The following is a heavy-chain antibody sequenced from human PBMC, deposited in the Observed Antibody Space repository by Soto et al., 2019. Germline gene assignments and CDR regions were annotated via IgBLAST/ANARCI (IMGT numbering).Heavy chain of an antibody. J-gene: IGHJ4*02. CDR3: AREGGTGFSLFDY. CDR2: VSSRGNT. Sequence: QVQLQESGPGLVKPSQTLSLTCTVSGAPINSGQFYWSWIRQQPGRGLEWIGFVSSRGNTYYNPSLKSRVIIPLYTSKNQFSLQLLSVTPADTAVYFCAREGGTGFSLFDYWGRGTLVTVSS. V-gene: IGHV4-30-4*01. D-gene: IGHD6-19*01. CDR1: GAPINSGQFY.